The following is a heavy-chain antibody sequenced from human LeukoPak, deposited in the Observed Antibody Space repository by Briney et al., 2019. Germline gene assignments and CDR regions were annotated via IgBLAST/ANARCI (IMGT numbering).Heavy chain of an antibody. Sequence: SETLSLSCTVSGDSISSYYWSWIRQPPGKGLEWIGYISYSGSTNYYASLKSRVTISLDTSKKQFSLKLSSVTAADTTVSCCARGPYYFDYWGQGTLVTVSS. CDR2: ISYSGST. V-gene: IGHV4-59*01. CDR3: ARGPYYFDY. J-gene: IGHJ4*02. CDR1: GDSISSYY.